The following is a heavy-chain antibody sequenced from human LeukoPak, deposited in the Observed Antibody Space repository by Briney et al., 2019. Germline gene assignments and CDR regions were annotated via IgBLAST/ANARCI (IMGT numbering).Heavy chain of an antibody. V-gene: IGHV4-39*01. J-gene: IGHJ4*02. D-gene: IGHD6-19*01. CDR1: GGSISSSSYY. Sequence: PSETLSLTCTVSGGSISSSSYYWGWIRQPPGKGLEWIGSIYYSGSTYYNPSLKSRVTISVDTSKNQFSLKLSSVTAADTAVYYCARHMQWLDRASFDYWGQGTLGTVSS. CDR2: IYYSGST. CDR3: ARHMQWLDRASFDY.